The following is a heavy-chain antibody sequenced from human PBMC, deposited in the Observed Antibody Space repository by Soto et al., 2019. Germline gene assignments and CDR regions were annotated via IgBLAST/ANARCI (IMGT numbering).Heavy chain of an antibody. CDR1: GFTFSSYS. J-gene: IGHJ4*02. D-gene: IGHD3-16*02. CDR3: ARESRYDY. V-gene: IGHV3-21*01. CDR2: ITSSSSYV. Sequence: GGSLRLSFAASGFTFSSYSMNGVRQAPGKGLEWVSSITSSSSYVYYADSVKGRFTISRENAKNSLYLQMNSLRAEHEAVDYCARESRYDYWRQGTLVTVSS.